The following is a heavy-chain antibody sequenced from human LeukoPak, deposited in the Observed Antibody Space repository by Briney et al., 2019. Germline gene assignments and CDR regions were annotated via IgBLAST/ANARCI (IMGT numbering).Heavy chain of an antibody. D-gene: IGHD3-9*01. CDR3: ARGDILTGYYSNWYFDL. CDR1: GGSFSGYY. Sequence: SETLSLTCAVYGGSFSGYYWSWIRQPPGKGLEWIGEINHSGSTNYNPSLKSRVTISVDTSKNQFSLKLSSVTAADTAVYYCARGDILTGYYSNWYFDLWAVAPWSLSPQ. J-gene: IGHJ2*01. V-gene: IGHV4-34*01. CDR2: INHSGST.